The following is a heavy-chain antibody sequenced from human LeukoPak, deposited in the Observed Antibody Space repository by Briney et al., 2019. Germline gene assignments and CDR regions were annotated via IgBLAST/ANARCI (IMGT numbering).Heavy chain of an antibody. CDR2: ISGSGGST. Sequence: GGSLRLSCAASGFTFTSYAMTWARQAPGKGLEWVSGISGSGGSTYYADSVKGRFTISRENSKNTLYLQMNSLRAEDTAVYYCARGIVGATYDAFDIWGQGTMVTVSS. D-gene: IGHD1-26*01. V-gene: IGHV3-23*01. J-gene: IGHJ3*02. CDR3: ARGIVGATYDAFDI. CDR1: GFTFTSYA.